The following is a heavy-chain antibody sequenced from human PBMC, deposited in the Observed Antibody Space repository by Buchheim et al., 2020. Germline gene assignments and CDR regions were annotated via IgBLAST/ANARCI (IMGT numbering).Heavy chain of an antibody. V-gene: IGHV4-34*01. CDR1: GGSFSGYY. Sequence: QVQLQQWGAGLLKPSETLSLTCAVYGGSFSGYYWSWIRQPPGKGLEWIGEINHSGSTNYNPSLKSRVTISVDTSKNQFSLKLSSVTAADTAVYYCARGLFGVAARRGYYYYYTDVWGKGTT. CDR3: ARGLFGVAARRGYYYYYTDV. J-gene: IGHJ6*03. D-gene: IGHD6-6*01. CDR2: INHSGST.